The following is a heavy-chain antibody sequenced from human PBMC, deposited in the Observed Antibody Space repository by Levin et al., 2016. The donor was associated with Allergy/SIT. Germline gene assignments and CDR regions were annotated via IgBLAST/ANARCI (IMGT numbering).Heavy chain of an antibody. CDR2: IKPDGSEG. J-gene: IGHJ3*01. D-gene: IGHD7-27*01. CDR1: GFTFSTFW. V-gene: IGHV3-7*01. Sequence: GGSLRLSCAASGFTFSTFWMTWVCQAPGKGLEWVADIKPDGSEGYYVDSVKGRFIISRDNAENSLSLQMNSLRAEDTAVYFCASDGEGFDFWGQGTMVTVSS. CDR3: ASDGEGFDF.